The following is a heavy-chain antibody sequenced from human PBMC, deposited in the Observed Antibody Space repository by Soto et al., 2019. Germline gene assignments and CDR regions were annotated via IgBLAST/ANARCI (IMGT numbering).Heavy chain of an antibody. CDR2: ISTDNGDT. CDR1: GYTFTIFK. D-gene: IGHD1-26*01. CDR3: ARGENWFDS. Sequence: QVQLVQSGAEVRKPGASVKVSCKASGYTFTIFKITWVRQAPGQGLEWMGWISTDNGDTNSAQSLQGRVTMTTDTSTTTAFMELRSLTSDVTAVYFCARGENWFDSWGQGTLVTVSS. V-gene: IGHV1-18*01. J-gene: IGHJ5*01.